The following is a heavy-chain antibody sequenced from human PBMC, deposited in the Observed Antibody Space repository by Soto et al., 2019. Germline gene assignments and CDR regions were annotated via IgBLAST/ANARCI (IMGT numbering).Heavy chain of an antibody. CDR3: ARTGSNYYYYGIDV. CDR2: IYYSGST. D-gene: IGHD1-1*01. Sequence: SETLSLTCTVSGGSISSCCWTWIRQPPGKGLEWIGYIYYSGSTNYNPSLKSRVTISLDTSRSQFSLKVTSVTAADTAVYYCARTGSNYYYYGIDVWGQGTTVTVSS. V-gene: IGHV4-59*01. CDR1: GGSISSCC. J-gene: IGHJ6*02.